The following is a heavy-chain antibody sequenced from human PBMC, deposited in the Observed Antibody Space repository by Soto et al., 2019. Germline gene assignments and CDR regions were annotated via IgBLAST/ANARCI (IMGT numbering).Heavy chain of an antibody. Sequence: ASVKVSCKASGYTFTNSYMHWVRQPPGQGLEWMGWMNPRSGGTKYAQAFQDRVIMTRDASISTVYMEVTSLRHGDRPVYFFWRSDDSTSYPLDLWGPGTLVTVSS. D-gene: IGHD4-4*01. CDR2: MNPRSGGT. CDR1: GYTFTNSY. J-gene: IGHJ5*02. CDR3: WRSDDSTSYPLDL. V-gene: IGHV1-2*02.